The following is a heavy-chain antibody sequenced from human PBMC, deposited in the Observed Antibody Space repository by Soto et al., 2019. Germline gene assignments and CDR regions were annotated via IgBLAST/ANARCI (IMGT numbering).Heavy chain of an antibody. J-gene: IGHJ5*02. D-gene: IGHD2-15*01. CDR2: IYYTGNT. Sequence: QVQLPESGPGLVKPSETLSLTCTDSGYSISSSSYYWSWIRQPPGKRLGWIRLIYYTGNTDYNPSLKGRLSRSLYMSKNLFSLKLKSGFSAYTAVFYSVSYGDGGNCSVGRFDAWGQGAMVTVSA. CDR3: VSYGDGGNCSVGRFDA. CDR1: GYSISSSSYY. V-gene: IGHV4-61*01.